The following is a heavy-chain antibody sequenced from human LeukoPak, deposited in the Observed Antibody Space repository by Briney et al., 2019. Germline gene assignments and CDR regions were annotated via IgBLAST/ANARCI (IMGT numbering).Heavy chain of an antibody. Sequence: SVNVSCKASGGTLFSYAISWVRQAPGQGLEWMGGIVPIFGTANYAQKFQGRVTITTDESTSTAYMELSSLRSEDTAVYYCARATVYCGGDCYSDTIFDYWGQGTLVTVSS. D-gene: IGHD2-21*02. V-gene: IGHV1-69*05. CDR1: GGTLFSYA. CDR3: ARATVYCGGDCYSDTIFDY. J-gene: IGHJ4*02. CDR2: IVPIFGTA.